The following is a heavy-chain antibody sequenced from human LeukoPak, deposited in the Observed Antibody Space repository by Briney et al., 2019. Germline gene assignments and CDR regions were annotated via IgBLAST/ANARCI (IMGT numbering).Heavy chain of an antibody. CDR1: GFTFDDYA. Sequence: GGSLRLSCAASGFTFDDYAMHWVRQAPGKGLEWVSGISWNSGSIGYADSVKGRFTISRDNAKNTLYLQMNSLRAEDTAVYYCARDWYYYYYMDVWGKGTTVTVSS. CDR3: ARDWYYYYYMDV. V-gene: IGHV3-9*01. J-gene: IGHJ6*03. CDR2: ISWNSGSI.